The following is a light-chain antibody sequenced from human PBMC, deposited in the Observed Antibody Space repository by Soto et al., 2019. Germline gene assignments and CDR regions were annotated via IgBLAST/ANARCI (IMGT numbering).Light chain of an antibody. CDR1: QGVNRN. CDR3: QQDNNWPPGT. Sequence: EIVMTQSPATLSVSPGERPPLPCRASQGVNRNLAWYQQKPGQAPRLFIYGAPTRATGIPARFSGSGSGTEFTLTISSLQSEDFAVYYCQQDNNWPPGTFGQGTKVEIK. CDR2: GAP. J-gene: IGKJ1*01. V-gene: IGKV3-15*01.